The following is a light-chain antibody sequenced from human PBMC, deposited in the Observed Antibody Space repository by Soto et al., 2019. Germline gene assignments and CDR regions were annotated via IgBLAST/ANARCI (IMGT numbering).Light chain of an antibody. Sequence: EIVLTQSPGTLSLSPGERATLSCRASQSVSSSYLAWYQQKPGQAPRLLIYGASSRATGIPDRFSGSGSGTDFTLTISRLESEDFSVYYCQQYVSSPQTFGQGTKVEIK. CDR2: GAS. CDR3: QQYVSSPQT. CDR1: QSVSSSY. V-gene: IGKV3-20*01. J-gene: IGKJ1*01.